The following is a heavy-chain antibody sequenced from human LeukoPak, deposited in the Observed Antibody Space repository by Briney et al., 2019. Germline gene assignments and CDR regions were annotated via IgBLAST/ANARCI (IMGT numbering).Heavy chain of an antibody. CDR3: ARDGWDYYDSRKGDYFDY. CDR1: GGSISSSNW. D-gene: IGHD3-22*01. Sequence: PSGTLSLTCAVSGGSISSSNWWSWVRQPPGKGLEWIGEIYHSGSTNYNPSLKSRVTISVDKSKNQFSLKLSSVTAADTAVYYCARDGWDYYDSRKGDYFDYWGQGTLVTVSS. J-gene: IGHJ4*02. V-gene: IGHV4-4*02. CDR2: IYHSGST.